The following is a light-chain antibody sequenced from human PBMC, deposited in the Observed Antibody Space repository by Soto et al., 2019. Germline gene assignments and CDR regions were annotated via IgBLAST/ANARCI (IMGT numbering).Light chain of an antibody. CDR3: QQYDNLPPT. J-gene: IGKJ5*01. CDR2: DAS. Sequence: DIQMTQSPSSLSASVGDRVTITCQASQDISNYLNWYQQKPGKAPKLLIYDASNLETGVPSRLTASGSRTDFTFTISSLQPEDIATYYCQQYDNLPPTIGQVTLLEIK. V-gene: IGKV1-33*01. CDR1: QDISNY.